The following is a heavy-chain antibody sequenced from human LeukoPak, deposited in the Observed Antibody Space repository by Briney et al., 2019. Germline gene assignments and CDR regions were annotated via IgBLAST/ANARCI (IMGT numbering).Heavy chain of an antibody. Sequence: GGSLRLSCAASGFTFSSYWMSWVRQAPGKGLEWVSSISSSSSYIYYADSVKGRFTISRDNAKNSLYLQMNSLRAEDTAVYYCAREGILLGPMDVWGKGTTVTVSS. J-gene: IGHJ6*04. D-gene: IGHD2-15*01. CDR1: GFTFSSYW. V-gene: IGHV3-21*01. CDR3: AREGILLGPMDV. CDR2: ISSSSSYI.